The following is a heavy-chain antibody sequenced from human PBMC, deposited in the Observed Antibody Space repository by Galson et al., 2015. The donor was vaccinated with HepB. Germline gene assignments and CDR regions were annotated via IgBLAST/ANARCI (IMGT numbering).Heavy chain of an antibody. CDR2: ISSGSTYK. CDR3: ARDRAAMAAVEGGEALYYFFYMDV. D-gene: IGHD2-15*01. CDR1: EFTFSSYS. Sequence: SLRLSCAASEFTFSSYSMNWVRQAPGKGLEWVSSISSGSTYKYYADSVTGRFTISRDNAKKSVYLHMNRLRAEDTAGYYCARDRAAMAAVEGGEALYYFFYMDVWGKGTAVTVSS. J-gene: IGHJ6*03. V-gene: IGHV3-21*01.